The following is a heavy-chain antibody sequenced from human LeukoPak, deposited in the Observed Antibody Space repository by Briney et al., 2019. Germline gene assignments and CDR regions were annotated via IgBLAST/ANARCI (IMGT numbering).Heavy chain of an antibody. V-gene: IGHV3-21*01. Sequence: GGFLRLSCAASGFTFSSYSMNWVRQAPGKGLEWVSSISSSSSYIYYADSVKGRFTISRDNAKNSLYLQMNSLRAEDTAVYYCACSGYSSSWYSDYWGQGTLVTVSS. J-gene: IGHJ4*02. CDR3: ACSGYSSSWYSDY. CDR2: ISSSSSYI. CDR1: GFTFSSYS. D-gene: IGHD6-13*01.